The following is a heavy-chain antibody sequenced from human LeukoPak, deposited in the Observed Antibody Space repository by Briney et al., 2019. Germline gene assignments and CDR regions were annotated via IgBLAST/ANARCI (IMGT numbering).Heavy chain of an antibody. Sequence: GGSLRLSCAASGFTFSSYWMSWVRQAPGKGLEWVANINQDGSEKYYVDSVRGRFTISRDNARNSLYLQMNSLGVDDTAVYFCSGDPGDYWGQGTLVSVSS. CDR2: INQDGSEK. V-gene: IGHV3-7*04. D-gene: IGHD7-27*01. CDR3: SGDPGDY. CDR1: GFTFSSYW. J-gene: IGHJ4*02.